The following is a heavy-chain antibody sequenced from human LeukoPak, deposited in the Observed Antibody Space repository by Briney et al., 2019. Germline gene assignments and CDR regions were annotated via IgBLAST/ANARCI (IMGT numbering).Heavy chain of an antibody. J-gene: IGHJ4*02. CDR2: IYPGDSDT. CDR3: ATSSAVAGSFDY. Sequence: GESLKISCQGSGYSFPSYWIAWVRQMPGKGLEWMGIIYPGDSDTRYSPSFQGQVTISADKSISTAYLQWSSLKASDTAMYYCATSSAVAGSFDYWGQGTLVTVSS. V-gene: IGHV5-51*01. D-gene: IGHD6-19*01. CDR1: GYSFPSYW.